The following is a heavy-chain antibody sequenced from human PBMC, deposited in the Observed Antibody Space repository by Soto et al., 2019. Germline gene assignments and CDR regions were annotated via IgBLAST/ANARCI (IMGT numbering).Heavy chain of an antibody. CDR3: ARGVGLYSGYDY. CDR1: GYTFTSYA. Sequence: ASVKVSCKASGYTFTSYAMHWVRQAPGQRLEWMGWINAGNGNTKYSQKFQGRVTITRDTSASTTYMELSSLRSEDTAVYYCARGVGLYSGYDYWGQGTLVTVSS. CDR2: INAGNGNT. V-gene: IGHV1-3*01. D-gene: IGHD5-12*01. J-gene: IGHJ4*02.